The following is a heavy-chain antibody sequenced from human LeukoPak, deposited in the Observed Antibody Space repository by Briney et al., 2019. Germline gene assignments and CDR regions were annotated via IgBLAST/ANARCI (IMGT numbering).Heavy chain of an antibody. CDR2: NYHSGST. CDR1: GGSISSSNW. Sequence: PSETLSLTCAVSGGSISSSNWWSRVRPPPGKGLEWIGENYHSGSTNYNPSLKSRVTISVDKSKNQFSLKLSSVTAADTAVYYCARGVRLPRRAFDIWGQGTMVTVSS. CDR3: ARGVRLPRRAFDI. V-gene: IGHV4-4*02. D-gene: IGHD5-18*01. J-gene: IGHJ3*02.